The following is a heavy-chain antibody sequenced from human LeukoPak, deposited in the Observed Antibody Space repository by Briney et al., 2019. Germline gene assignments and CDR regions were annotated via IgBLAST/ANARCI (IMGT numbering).Heavy chain of an antibody. CDR2: INPNSGGT. Sequence: GASVKVSCKASGYTFTGYYMHWVRQAPGQGLEWMGWINPNSGGTNYAQKFQGRVTMTRDTSISTAYMELSRLRSDDTAVYYCARVTKARINWFDPWGQGTLVTVSS. V-gene: IGHV1-2*02. CDR3: ARVTKARINWFDP. CDR1: GYTFTGYY. D-gene: IGHD4-11*01. J-gene: IGHJ5*02.